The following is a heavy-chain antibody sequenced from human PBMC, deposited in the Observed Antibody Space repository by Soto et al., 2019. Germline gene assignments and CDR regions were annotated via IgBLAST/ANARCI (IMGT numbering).Heavy chain of an antibody. J-gene: IGHJ6*02. CDR1: GGTFSSYA. D-gene: IGHD6-19*01. CDR2: IIPIFGTA. V-gene: IGHV1-69*06. CDR3: ARTVAGMGGYYYYYGMDV. Sequence: ASVKVSCKASGGTFSSYAISWVRQAPGQGLEWMGGIIPIFGTANYAQKLQGRVTITADKSTSTAYMELSSLRSEDTAVYYCARTVAGMGGYYYYYGMDVWGQGTTVTVSS.